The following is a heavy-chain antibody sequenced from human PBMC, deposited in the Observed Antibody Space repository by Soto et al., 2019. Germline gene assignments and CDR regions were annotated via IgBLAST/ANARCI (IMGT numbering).Heavy chain of an antibody. J-gene: IGHJ6*02. D-gene: IGHD6-25*01. CDR3: ARGGSGYEWYYYYYGMDV. CDR2: MNPNSGNT. Sequence: GASVKVSCKASGYTFTSYDINWVRQATGQGLEWMGWMNPNSGNTGYAQKFQGRVTMTRNTSISTAYMELSGLRSEDTAVYYCARGGSGYEWYYYYYGMDVWGQGTTVTVSS. V-gene: IGHV1-8*01. CDR1: GYTFTSYD.